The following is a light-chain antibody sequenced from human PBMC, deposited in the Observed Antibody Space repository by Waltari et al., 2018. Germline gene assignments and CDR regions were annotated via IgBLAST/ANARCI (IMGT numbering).Light chain of an antibody. Sequence: VLTQSPGTLSLSPGETATLSCRASQYITKRYFAWYQQKPGQAPRLLIYGAASMAAGSPDRFSGSGSGTDFTLTIIRLEPEDFAVYYCQQYGSSVMYTFGQGTKLEIK. J-gene: IGKJ2*01. CDR2: GAA. CDR1: QYITKRY. V-gene: IGKV3-20*01. CDR3: QQYGSSVMYT.